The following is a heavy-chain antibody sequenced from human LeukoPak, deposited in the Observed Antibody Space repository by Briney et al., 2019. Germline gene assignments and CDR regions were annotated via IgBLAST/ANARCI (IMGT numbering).Heavy chain of an antibody. Sequence: GGSLRLSCAASGFTFSSAWMNWVRQAPGKGLEWVGRIKSETDGGTTDYAAPVKGTFTISRDDSENTLYLRMNSLKTEDTAVYYCTTDLKESGSDTTTGFQYWGQGTLVTVSS. CDR3: TTDLKESGSDTTTGFQY. CDR2: IKSETDGGTT. D-gene: IGHD1-26*01. CDR1: GFTFSSAW. V-gene: IGHV3-15*07. J-gene: IGHJ4*02.